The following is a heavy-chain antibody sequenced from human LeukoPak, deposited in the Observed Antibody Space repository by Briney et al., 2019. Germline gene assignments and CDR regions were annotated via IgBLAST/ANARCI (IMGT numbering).Heavy chain of an antibody. D-gene: IGHD2/OR15-2a*01. Sequence: ASVKVSCKASGYTFTSYGISWVRQAPGQGLEWMGIISPSDGTTNYAQKFQGRVTMTRDTSTSTFYMEMSSLTSEDTAVYYCARDNNTSSLADPWGQGTLVTVSS. J-gene: IGHJ5*02. CDR1: GYTFTSYG. CDR3: ARDNNTSSLADP. CDR2: ISPSDGTT. V-gene: IGHV1-46*01.